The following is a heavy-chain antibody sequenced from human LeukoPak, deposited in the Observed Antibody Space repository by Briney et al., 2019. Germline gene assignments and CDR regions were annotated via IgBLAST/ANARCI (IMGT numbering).Heavy chain of an antibody. V-gene: IGHV4-34*01. D-gene: IGHD5-12*01. CDR2: INHSGST. CDR1: GGSFSGYY. Sequence: SETLSLTCAVYGGSFSGYYWSGIRHPPGKGLEGIGEINHSGSTNYNPSLKSRVTISVDTSKNQFSLKLSSVTAADTAVYYCAREGHSGYDFDYWGQGTLVTVSS. J-gene: IGHJ4*02. CDR3: AREGHSGYDFDY.